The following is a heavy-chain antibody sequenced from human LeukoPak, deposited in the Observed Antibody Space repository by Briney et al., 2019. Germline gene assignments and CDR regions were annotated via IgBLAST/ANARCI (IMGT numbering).Heavy chain of an antibody. CDR3: ARADSYGYYGYFDY. CDR1: GFTFSSYS. CDR2: ISSSSSYI. D-gene: IGHD5-18*01. J-gene: IGHJ4*02. Sequence: GGSLRLSCAASGFTFSSYSMNWVRQAPGKGLEWVSSISSSSSYIYYADSVKGRFTISRDIAKNSLYLQMNSLRAEDTAVYYCARADSYGYYGYFDYWGQGTLVTVSS. V-gene: IGHV3-21*01.